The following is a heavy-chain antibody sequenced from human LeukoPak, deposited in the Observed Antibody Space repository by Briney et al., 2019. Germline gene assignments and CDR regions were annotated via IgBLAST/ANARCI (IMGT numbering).Heavy chain of an antibody. J-gene: IGHJ4*02. V-gene: IGHV1-18*01. Sequence: ASVKVSCKASGYTFTSYGISWGRQAPGPRLEWMGWISAYNGNTNYAQKLQGRVTMTTDTSTSTAYMELRSLRSADTAVYYCARTPVAGTVYYFDYWGQGTLVTVSS. CDR2: ISAYNGNT. CDR1: GYTFTSYG. D-gene: IGHD6-19*01. CDR3: ARTPVAGTVYYFDY.